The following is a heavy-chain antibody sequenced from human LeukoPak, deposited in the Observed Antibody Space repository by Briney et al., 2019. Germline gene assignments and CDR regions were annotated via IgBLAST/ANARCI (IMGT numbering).Heavy chain of an antibody. CDR1: GASISSSTFS. CDR3: ARHKYELELRD. D-gene: IGHD1-7*01. CDR2: IYYRGNI. J-gene: IGHJ4*02. V-gene: IGHV4-39*01. Sequence: SETLSLTCTVSGASISSSTFSWGWIRQTPGKGLEWIGSIYYRGNIYYNASLKSRVTISVETSKNHFSLKLNSVTAADTAVYYCARHKYELELRDWGQGTLVTVSS.